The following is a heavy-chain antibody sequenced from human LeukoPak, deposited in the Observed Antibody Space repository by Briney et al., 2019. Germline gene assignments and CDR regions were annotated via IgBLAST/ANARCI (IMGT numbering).Heavy chain of an antibody. D-gene: IGHD3-22*01. V-gene: IGHV4-59*01. CDR2: IYYSGST. CDR1: GGSISSYY. Sequence: SGTLSLTCTVSGGSISSYYWSWIRQPPGKGLEWIGYIYYSGSTNYNPSLKSRVTISVDTSKNQFSLKLSSVTAADTAVYYCARDKFYDSSGSSRWFDPWGQGTLVTVSS. J-gene: IGHJ5*02. CDR3: ARDKFYDSSGSSRWFDP.